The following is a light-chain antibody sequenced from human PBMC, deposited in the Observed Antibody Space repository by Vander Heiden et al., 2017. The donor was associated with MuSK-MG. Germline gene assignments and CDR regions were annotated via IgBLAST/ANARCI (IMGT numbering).Light chain of an antibody. CDR3: QSYDSSLSGYV. V-gene: IGLV1-40*01. CDR1: SSNIGAGYD. J-gene: IGLJ1*01. CDR2: GNT. Sequence: QSVLTQPPSVSGAPGQRVTISCTGSSSNIGAGYDVHWYRQLPGTAPKLLIYGNTNRPTGVPDRFSGSKSGTSASLAITGLQAEDEADYYCQSYDSSLSGYVFGTGTKVTGL.